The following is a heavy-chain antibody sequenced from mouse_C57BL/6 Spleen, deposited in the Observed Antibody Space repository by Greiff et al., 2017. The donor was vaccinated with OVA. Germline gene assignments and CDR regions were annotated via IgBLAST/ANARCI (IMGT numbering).Heavy chain of an antibody. V-gene: IGHV8-12*01. CDR3: ARSGHYYGSSYPFAD. Sequence: QVQLQQSGPGILQSSQTLSLTCSFSGFSLSTSGMGVSWIRQPSGKGLEWLAHIYWDDDKRYNPSLKSRLTISKDTSRNQVFLKITRVDTADTATYYCARSGHYYGSSYPFADWGQGTLVTVSA. D-gene: IGHD1-1*01. CDR2: IYWDDDK. J-gene: IGHJ3*01. CDR1: GFSLSTSGMG.